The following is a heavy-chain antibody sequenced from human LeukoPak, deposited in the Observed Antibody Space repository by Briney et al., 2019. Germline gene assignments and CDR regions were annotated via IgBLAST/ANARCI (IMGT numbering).Heavy chain of an antibody. CDR1: GGSISSYY. CDR2: IYYSGST. J-gene: IGHJ4*02. V-gene: IGHV4-59*01. Sequence: PSETLSLTCTVSGGSISSYYWSWIRQLPGKGLEWIGYIYYSGSTNYNPSLKSRVTISVDTSKNQFSLKLSSVTAADTAVYYCARFEAENGVDYWGQGTLVTVSS. D-gene: IGHD3-10*01. CDR3: ARFEAENGVDY.